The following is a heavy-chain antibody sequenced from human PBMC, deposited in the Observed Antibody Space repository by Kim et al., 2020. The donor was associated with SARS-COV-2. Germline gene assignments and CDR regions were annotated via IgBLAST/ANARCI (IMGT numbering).Heavy chain of an antibody. Sequence: SQTLSLTCVISGDSVSSTSSTLNWIRQSPSRGLEWLGCIYYSSSWTSYYEVSVKSRISINPDTSKNQFSLQLNSVTPQYTAIYYFSRLVSRESGYFDSWG. V-gene: IGHV6-1*01. D-gene: IGHD1-26*01. CDR3: SRLVSRESGYFDS. CDR1: GDSVSSTSST. CDR2: IYYSSSWTS. J-gene: IGHJ4*03.